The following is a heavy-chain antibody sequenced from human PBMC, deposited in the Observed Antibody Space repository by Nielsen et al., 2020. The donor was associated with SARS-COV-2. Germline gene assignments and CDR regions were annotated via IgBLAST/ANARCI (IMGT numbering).Heavy chain of an antibody. CDR1: GGSVSSNDW. D-gene: IGHD2-2*01. V-gene: IGHV4-4*01. J-gene: IGHJ6*03. Sequence: GSLRLSCAVSGGSVSSNDWWTWVRQSPGKGLEWIGEVSHSGSINYNRSLKSRVTLSMDKSKRQFSLRLTSVSAADTAVYFCARGDLVVVPSPILGLGPFFYYFYLDVWGKGTTVIVSS. CDR2: VSHSGSI. CDR3: ARGDLVVVPSPILGLGPFFYYFYLDV.